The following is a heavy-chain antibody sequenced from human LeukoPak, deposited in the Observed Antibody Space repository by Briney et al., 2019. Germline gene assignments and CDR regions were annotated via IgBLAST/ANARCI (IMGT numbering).Heavy chain of an antibody. CDR3: ARDRSTVDYYGLDV. Sequence: PTETLSLTCTVSGGSISSGDFYWSWICQPPEKGLEYIGYIYHSGITFYNPSLRSRVTVSIDTSKNQFSLKLSSVTAADTAVYYCARDRSTVDYYGLDVWGQGTTVIVSS. V-gene: IGHV4-30-4*01. CDR1: GGSISSGDFY. CDR2: IYHSGIT. D-gene: IGHD4-11*01. J-gene: IGHJ6*02.